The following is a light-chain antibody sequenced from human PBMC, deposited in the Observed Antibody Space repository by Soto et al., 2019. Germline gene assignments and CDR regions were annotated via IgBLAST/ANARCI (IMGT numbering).Light chain of an antibody. V-gene: IGKV3-11*01. J-gene: IGKJ4*01. CDR1: QSVSSY. CDR3: QQRSNWPPVN. Sequence: EIVLTQSPATLSLSPGERATLSCRASQSVSSYLAWYQQKPGQAPRLLIYDASNRATGIPARFSGSGSGTDSTLTISSLEPEDFAIYYCQQRSNWPPVNFGGGTKVEIK. CDR2: DAS.